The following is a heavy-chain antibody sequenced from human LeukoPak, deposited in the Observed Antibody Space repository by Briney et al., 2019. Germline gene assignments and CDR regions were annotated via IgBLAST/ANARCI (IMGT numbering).Heavy chain of an antibody. J-gene: IGHJ4*02. CDR2: ISYDGSNK. CDR1: GFTFSSYG. V-gene: IGHV3-30*03. Sequence: PGGSLRLSCAASGFTFSSYGMHWVRQAPGKGLEWVAVISYDGSNKYYADSVKGRFTIPRDNSKNTLYLQMNSLRAEDTAVYYCAIIAAAAPFDCWGQGSLVSDCS. D-gene: IGHD6-13*01. CDR3: AIIAAAAPFDC.